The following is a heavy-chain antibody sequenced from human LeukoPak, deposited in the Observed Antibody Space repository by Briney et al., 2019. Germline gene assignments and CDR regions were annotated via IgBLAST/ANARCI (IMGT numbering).Heavy chain of an antibody. CDR3: ARDRHSSSWTEFDY. CDR1: GYTFTGYY. J-gene: IGHJ4*02. CDR2: INPNSGGT. D-gene: IGHD6-13*01. V-gene: IGHV1-2*02. Sequence: GASVKVSCKASGYTFTGYYMHWVRQAPGQGLEWMGWINPNSGGTNYAQKLQGRVTMTTDTSTSTAYMELRSLRSGDTAVYYCARDRHSSSWTEFDYWGQGALVTVSS.